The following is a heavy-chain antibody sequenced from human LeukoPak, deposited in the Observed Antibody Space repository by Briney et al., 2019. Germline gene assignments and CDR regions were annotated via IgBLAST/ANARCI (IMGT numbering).Heavy chain of an antibody. Sequence: GGSLRLSCAASGFSFSDYGMHWVRQAPGKGLEWVAFIRYDGSNKYYADSAKGRFTISRDNSKNTLYLQMNSLRVEDTAVYYCARGPGISASGSEYFQHWGQGTLVTVSS. CDR3: ARGPGISASGSEYFQH. D-gene: IGHD6-13*01. CDR1: GFSFSDYG. J-gene: IGHJ1*01. V-gene: IGHV3-30*02. CDR2: IRYDGSNK.